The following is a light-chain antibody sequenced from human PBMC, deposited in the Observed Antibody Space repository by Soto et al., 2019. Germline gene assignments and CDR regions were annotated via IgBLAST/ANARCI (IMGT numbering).Light chain of an antibody. CDR1: NTDVGGYDL. CDR3: SSYTSSTTWV. CDR2: KVT. Sequence: QSALTQPASVSGSPGQSITVSCTGTNTDVGGYDLVSWYQQHPGKAPKVIISKVTNRPSGVSTRFSGSKSGNTASLTISGLQTEDEAYYYCSSYTSSTTWVFGGGTKLTVL. V-gene: IGLV2-14*01. J-gene: IGLJ3*02.